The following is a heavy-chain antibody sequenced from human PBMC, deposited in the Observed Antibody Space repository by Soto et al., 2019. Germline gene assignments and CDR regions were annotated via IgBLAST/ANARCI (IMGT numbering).Heavy chain of an antibody. CDR1: GYTFTSYY. J-gene: IGHJ4*02. V-gene: IGHV1-46*01. D-gene: IGHD3-3*01. CDR3: ARGRPYDFWSGYYTQSRPRIFDY. Sequence: ASVKVSCKASGYTFTSYYMHWVRQAPGQGHEWMGIINPSGGSTSYAQKFQGRVTMTRDTSTSTVYMELSSLRSEDTAVYYCARGRPYDFWSGYYTQSRPRIFDYWGQGXLVTVYS. CDR2: INPSGGST.